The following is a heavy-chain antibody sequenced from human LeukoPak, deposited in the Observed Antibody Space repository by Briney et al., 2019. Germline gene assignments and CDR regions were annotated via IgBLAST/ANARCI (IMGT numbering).Heavy chain of an antibody. Sequence: WGALRISCAGPGLTLSSYAMSLVRQAPGKGAEWVSAMSGSGGSTYYADSVKGRFTISRDNSKNTLYLQMNSLRPEDTAVYYCAKIDYYGSGSYYRHFDYWGQGTLVTVSS. CDR1: GLTLSSYA. CDR3: AKIDYYGSGSYYRHFDY. CDR2: MSGSGGST. D-gene: IGHD3-10*01. J-gene: IGHJ4*02. V-gene: IGHV3-23*01.